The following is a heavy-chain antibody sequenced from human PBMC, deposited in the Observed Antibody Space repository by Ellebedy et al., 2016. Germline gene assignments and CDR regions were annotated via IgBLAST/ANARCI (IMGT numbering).Heavy chain of an antibody. D-gene: IGHD4-17*01. CDR2: ISSSSSYI. J-gene: IGHJ4*02. V-gene: IGHV3-21*01. CDR1: GFTFSSYS. Sequence: GESLKISXAASGFTFSSYSMNWVRQAPGKGLEWVSSISSSSSYIYYADSVKGRFTISRDNAKNSLYLQMNSLRAEDTAVYYCARGRGGDPGDYWGQGTLVTVSS. CDR3: ARGRGGDPGDY.